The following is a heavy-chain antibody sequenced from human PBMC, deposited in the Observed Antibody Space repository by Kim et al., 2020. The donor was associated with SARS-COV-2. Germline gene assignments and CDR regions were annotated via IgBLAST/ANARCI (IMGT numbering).Heavy chain of an antibody. Sequence: GGSLRLSCAASGFSFSSYWMSWVRQAPGKGLEWVANMKEDGGESYYVDSVKGRFTISRDNAKNSLYLQMGSLRVEDTAVYYCARDDGNRVVDYWGQGTLGTVSS. V-gene: IGHV3-7*01. CDR3: ARDDGNRVVDY. CDR1: GFSFSSYW. J-gene: IGHJ4*02. D-gene: IGHD2-15*01. CDR2: MKEDGGES.